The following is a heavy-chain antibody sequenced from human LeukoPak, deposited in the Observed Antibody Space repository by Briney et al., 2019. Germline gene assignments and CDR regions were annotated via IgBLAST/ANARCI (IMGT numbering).Heavy chain of an antibody. CDR3: ARDTGYCTNGVCRHYFDY. D-gene: IGHD2-8*01. CDR1: GFTFSSYW. J-gene: IGHJ4*02. CDR2: IKQDGSEK. V-gene: IGHV3-7*05. Sequence: GSLRLSCAASGFTFSSYWMSWVRQAPGKGLEWVANIKQDGSEKYCVDSVKGRFTISRDNAKNSLYLQMNSLRAEDTAVYYCARDTGYCTNGVCRHYFDYWGQGTLVTVSS.